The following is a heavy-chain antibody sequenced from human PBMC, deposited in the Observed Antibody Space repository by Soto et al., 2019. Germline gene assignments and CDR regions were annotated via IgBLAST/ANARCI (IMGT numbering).Heavy chain of an antibody. V-gene: IGHV4-30-4*01. D-gene: IGHD5-12*01. Sequence: SETLSLTCTVSGGSISSGDYYWSWIRQPPGKGLEWIGYSYYSGSTYYNPSLKSRVTISVDTSKNQFSLKLSSVTAADTAVYYCAREYPYSGYDSWGQGTLVTVSS. CDR3: AREYPYSGYDS. CDR1: GGSISSGDYY. CDR2: SYYSGST. J-gene: IGHJ4*02.